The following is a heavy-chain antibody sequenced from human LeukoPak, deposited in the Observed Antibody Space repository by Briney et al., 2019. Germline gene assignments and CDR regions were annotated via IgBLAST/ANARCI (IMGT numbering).Heavy chain of an antibody. V-gene: IGHV3-30*18. J-gene: IGHJ6*02. CDR1: GFTFSSYG. CDR3: AKETYYYGSGPPYYYYYGMDV. CDR2: ISYDGSNK. D-gene: IGHD3-10*01. Sequence: GGSLRLSCAASGFTFSSYGMHWVRQAPGKGLEWVAVISYDGSNKYYADSVKGRFTISRDNSKNTLYLQMNSLRAEDTAVYYCAKETYYYGSGPPYYYYYGMDVWGQGTTVTVSS.